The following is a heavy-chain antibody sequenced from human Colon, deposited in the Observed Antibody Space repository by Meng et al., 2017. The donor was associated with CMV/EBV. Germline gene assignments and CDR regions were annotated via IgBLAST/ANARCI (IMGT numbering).Heavy chain of an antibody. CDR1: GGSISSGGYY. CDR3: ARGPSRWLQFSFDY. D-gene: IGHD5-24*01. CDR2: IYYSGST. V-gene: IGHV4-31*03. J-gene: IGHJ4*02. Sequence: QVQLQESGPGLVKPSXXLSPTRTLSGGSISSGGYYWSWIRQHPGKGLEWIGYIYYSGSTYYNPSLKSRVTISVDTSKNQFSLKLSSVTAADTAVYYCARGPSRWLQFSFDYWGQGTLVTVSS.